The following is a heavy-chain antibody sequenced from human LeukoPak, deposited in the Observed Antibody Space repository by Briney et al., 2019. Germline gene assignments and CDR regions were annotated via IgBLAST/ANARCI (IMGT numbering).Heavy chain of an antibody. Sequence: PGGSLRLSCAASGFTFSSYAMSWVRQAPGKGLEWVSAISGSGGSTYYADSVKGRFTISRDNSKNTLYLQMNSLRAEDTAVYYCAKDGTWIQLWLIPVGAFDIRGQGTMVTVSS. D-gene: IGHD5-18*01. CDR1: GFTFSSYA. V-gene: IGHV3-23*01. CDR3: AKDGTWIQLWLIPVGAFDI. CDR2: ISGSGGST. J-gene: IGHJ3*02.